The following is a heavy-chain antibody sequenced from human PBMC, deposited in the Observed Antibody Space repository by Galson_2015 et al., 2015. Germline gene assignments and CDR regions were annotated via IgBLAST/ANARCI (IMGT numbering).Heavy chain of an antibody. CDR2: IYSGGST. V-gene: IGHV3-53*01. CDR1: GFTVSSNY. Sequence: SLRLSCAASGFTVSSNYMSWVRQAPGKGLEWVSVIYSGGSTYYADSVKGRFTISRDNSKNTLYLQMNSLRAEDTAVYYCGNQDYYYYYMDVWGKGTTVTVSS. CDR3: GNQDYYYYYMDV. J-gene: IGHJ6*03.